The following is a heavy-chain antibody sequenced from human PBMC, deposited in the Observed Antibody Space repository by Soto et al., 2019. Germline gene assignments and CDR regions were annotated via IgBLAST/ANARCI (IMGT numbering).Heavy chain of an antibody. CDR1: GFTFSSYA. CDR3: AREQGDKSSTSWTYYYYGMDV. Sequence: PGGSLRLSCAASGFTFSSYAMHWVRQAPGKGLEWVAVISYDGSNKYYADYVKGRFTISRDNSKNTLYLQMNSLRAEDTAVYYCAREQGDKSSTSWTYYYYGMDVWGQGTTVTVSS. J-gene: IGHJ6*02. D-gene: IGHD2-2*01. V-gene: IGHV3-30-3*01. CDR2: ISYDGSNK.